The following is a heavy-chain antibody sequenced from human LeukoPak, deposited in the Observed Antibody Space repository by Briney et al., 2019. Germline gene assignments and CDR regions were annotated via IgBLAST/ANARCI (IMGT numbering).Heavy chain of an antibody. CDR2: INLSGST. Sequence: PSETLSLTCAVYGGAFSGYYWSWIRQPPGKGLEWIGEINLSGSTNYKPSLKSRVTISVDTSKNQFSLRLSSVTAADTAVYYCAGGRLLWFRELFSRSRWFDPWGQGTLVTVSS. CDR3: AGGRLLWFRELFSRSRWFDP. CDR1: GGAFSGYY. J-gene: IGHJ5*02. D-gene: IGHD3-10*01. V-gene: IGHV4-34*01.